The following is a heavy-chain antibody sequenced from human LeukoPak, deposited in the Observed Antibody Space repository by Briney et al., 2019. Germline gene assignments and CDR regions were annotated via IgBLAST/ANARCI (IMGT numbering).Heavy chain of an antibody. V-gene: IGHV4-59*11. Sequence: SETLSLTCTVSGRSISSHYWSWIRQPPGKGLEWIGYIYYSGSTNYNPSLKSRVTISVDTSKNQFSLKLSSVTVADTAVYYCARGSGHYYYYYMVVWGKGTTVTVSS. CDR1: GRSISSHY. D-gene: IGHD3-10*01. J-gene: IGHJ6*03. CDR2: IYYSGST. CDR3: ARGSGHYYYYYMVV.